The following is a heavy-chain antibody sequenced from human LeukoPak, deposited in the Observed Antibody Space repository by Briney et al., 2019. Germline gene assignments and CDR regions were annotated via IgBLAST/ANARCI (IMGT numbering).Heavy chain of an antibody. Sequence: SETLSLTCTVSGGSISSYYWSWIRQPPRKGLECIGYIYYTGSTNYNPSLKSRVTIAVDTSKNQFSLKLTSVTAADTAVYYCARGGGLGWPFFDYWGQGTLVTVSS. D-gene: IGHD3-16*01. CDR3: ARGGGLGWPFFDY. J-gene: IGHJ4*02. V-gene: IGHV4-59*01. CDR1: GGSISSYY. CDR2: IYYTGST.